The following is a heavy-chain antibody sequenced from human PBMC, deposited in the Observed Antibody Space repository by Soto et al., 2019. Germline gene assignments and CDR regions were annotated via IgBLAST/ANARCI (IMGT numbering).Heavy chain of an antibody. D-gene: IGHD2-2*01. CDR2: IYSGGST. V-gene: IGHV3-66*01. CDR3: ARELRSCISTSCLYYFDY. CDR1: GFTASSNY. Sequence: PGGSLRLSCAASGFTASSNYMSWVRQAPGKGLEWVSVIYSGGSTYYADSVKGRFTISRDNSKNTLYLQMNSLRAEDTAVYYCARELRSCISTSCLYYFDYWGQGTLDTVSS. J-gene: IGHJ4*02.